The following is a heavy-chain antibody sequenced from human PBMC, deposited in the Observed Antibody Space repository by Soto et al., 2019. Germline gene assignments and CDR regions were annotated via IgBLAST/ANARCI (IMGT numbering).Heavy chain of an antibody. D-gene: IGHD5-12*01. J-gene: IGHJ6*03. V-gene: IGHV4-59*01. CDR1: GGSISSYY. CDR2: IYYSGST. CDR3: ERAVQRGYRGKRKGGYYYYYMDI. Sequence: SETLSLTCTVSGGSISSYYWSWIRQPPGKGLEWIGYIYYSGSTNYNPSLKSRVTISVDTSKNQFSLKLSSVTAADTAVYYCERAVQRGYRGKRKGGYYYYYMDIWGKGPTVTVSS.